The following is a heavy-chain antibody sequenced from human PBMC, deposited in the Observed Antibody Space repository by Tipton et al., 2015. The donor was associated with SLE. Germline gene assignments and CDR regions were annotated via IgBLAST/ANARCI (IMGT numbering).Heavy chain of an antibody. D-gene: IGHD6-13*01. V-gene: IGHV4-39*07. Sequence: TLSLTCTVSGGSISGSDYYWGWIRQPPGKGLECIGRIHTSGSTNYNPSLKSRVTMSVDTSKNQVSLKLSSVTAADTALYYCAREWGWQLYNTFDMWGQGTMVTVSS. J-gene: IGHJ3*02. CDR3: AREWGWQLYNTFDM. CDR1: GGSISGSDYY. CDR2: IHTSGST.